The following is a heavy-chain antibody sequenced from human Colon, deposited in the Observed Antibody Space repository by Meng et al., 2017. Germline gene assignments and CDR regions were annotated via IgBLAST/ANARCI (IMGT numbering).Heavy chain of an antibody. J-gene: IGHJ4*02. D-gene: IGHD3-10*01. CDR3: ARGSGVNLGRGAVGSFDS. CDR1: GFTFSSYD. Sequence: GGSLRLFCVASGFTFSSYDMHWVRQSTGETLEWVSGIGTEDDTHYAASVEGRFTISRQNARNSLELQMNSLRAGDTAVYYCARGSGVNLGRGAVGSFDSWGQGILVTVSS. CDR2: IGTEDDT. V-gene: IGHV3-13*01.